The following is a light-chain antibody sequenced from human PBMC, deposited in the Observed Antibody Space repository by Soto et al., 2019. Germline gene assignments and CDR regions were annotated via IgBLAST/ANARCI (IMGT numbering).Light chain of an antibody. Sequence: DVQLTQSPSSLSASVGDRVTIACRASQTIGTSLNWYQHRPGRAPKLLMYAVSSLQSGVPSRFSGSGSGTAFTLTISSLHPEDFATYYCQQTFISPLTFGGGTNVDIK. CDR3: QQTFISPLT. CDR2: AVS. V-gene: IGKV1-39*01. CDR1: QTIGTS. J-gene: IGKJ4*01.